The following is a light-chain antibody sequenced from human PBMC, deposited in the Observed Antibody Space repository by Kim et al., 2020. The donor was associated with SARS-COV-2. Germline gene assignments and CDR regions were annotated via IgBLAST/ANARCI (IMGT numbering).Light chain of an antibody. CDR3: QTWDGITAV. CDR1: DLGDKY. CDR2: QDD. J-gene: IGLJ3*02. Sequence: SYELTQPPSVSVSPGQTASITCSGDDLGDKYTCWYQQKPGQSPLLVIYQDDRRPSGIPVRFSGSNSGNTATLTISGTQAMDEADYYCQTWDGITAVFGGGTRPTVL. V-gene: IGLV3-1*01.